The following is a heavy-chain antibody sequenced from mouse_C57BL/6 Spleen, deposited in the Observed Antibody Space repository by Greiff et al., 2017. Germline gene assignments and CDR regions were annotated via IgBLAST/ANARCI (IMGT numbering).Heavy chain of an antibody. CDR3: ARGYDYDEDYAMDY. CDR1: GYTFTSYW. J-gene: IGHJ4*01. D-gene: IGHD2-4*01. V-gene: IGHV1-61*01. CDR2: IYPSDSET. Sequence: VQLQQSGAELVRPGSSVKLSCKASGYTFTSYWMDWVKQRPGQGLEWIGNIYPSDSETHYNQKFKDKATLTVDKSSSTAYMQLSSLTSEDSAVYYCARGYDYDEDYAMDYWGQGTSVTVSS.